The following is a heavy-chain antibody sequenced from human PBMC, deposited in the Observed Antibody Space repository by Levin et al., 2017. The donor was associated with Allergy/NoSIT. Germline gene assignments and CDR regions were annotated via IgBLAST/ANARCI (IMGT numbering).Heavy chain of an antibody. CDR3: ARMYSSVLYNWFDP. J-gene: IGHJ5*02. V-gene: IGHV4-34*01. D-gene: IGHD6-25*01. CDR1: GGSFSGYY. Sequence: SETLSLTCAVYGGSFSGYYWSLIRQPPGKGLERIGEINHSVSTNYNPSLKSRVTISVDTSKNQFSLNLISVTSADTAVYYCARMYSSVLYNWFDPWGQGNLVTVSS. CDR2: INHSVST.